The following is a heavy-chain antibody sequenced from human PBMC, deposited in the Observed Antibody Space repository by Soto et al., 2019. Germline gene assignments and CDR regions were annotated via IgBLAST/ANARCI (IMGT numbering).Heavy chain of an antibody. CDR2: TSYRSKWYN. J-gene: IGHJ4*02. CDR1: GDSVSSNSAA. D-gene: IGHD3-22*01. CDR3: ARSDRSGFVFDY. V-gene: IGHV6-1*01. Sequence: SQTLSLTCDISGDSVSSNSAAWNWIRQSPSRGLEWLGRTSYRSKWYNDYAVSVKSRITINPDTSKNQFSLQLNSVTPEDTALYFCARSDRSGFVFDYRGQGTLVTVSS.